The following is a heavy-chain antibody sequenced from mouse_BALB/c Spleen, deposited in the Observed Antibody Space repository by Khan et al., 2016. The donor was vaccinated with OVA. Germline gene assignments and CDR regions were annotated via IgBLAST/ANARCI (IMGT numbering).Heavy chain of an antibody. CDR2: INPSSGYT. J-gene: IGHJ3*01. CDR1: GYTFTSYT. Sequence: QIQLVQSGAELARPGASVKMSCKASGYTFTSYTMHWVKQRPGQGLEWIGYINPSSGYTNYNQKFKDKATLTADKSSSPAYMQLSSLTSEDSAVYYCAREGAYYRSDGWFAYWGQGTLVTVSA. CDR3: AREGAYYRSDGWFAY. D-gene: IGHD2-14*01. V-gene: IGHV1-4*01.